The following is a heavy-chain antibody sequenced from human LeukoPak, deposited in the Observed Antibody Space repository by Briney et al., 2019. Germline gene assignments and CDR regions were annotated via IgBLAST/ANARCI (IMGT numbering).Heavy chain of an antibody. CDR2: IRYDGSNE. CDR3: AKAYYDYVWGIPDAFDI. J-gene: IGHJ3*02. V-gene: IGHV3-30*02. D-gene: IGHD3-16*01. CDR1: GFTFSSYG. Sequence: GGSLRLSCAASGFTFSSYGMHWVRQAPGKGLEWVAFIRYDGSNEFYADSVKGRFTISRDNSKNTLYLQMNSLRAEDTAVYYCAKAYYDYVWGIPDAFDIWGQGTMVTVSS.